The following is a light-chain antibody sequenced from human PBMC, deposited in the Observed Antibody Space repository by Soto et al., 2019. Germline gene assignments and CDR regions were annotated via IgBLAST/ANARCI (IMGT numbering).Light chain of an antibody. CDR2: AAS. CDR3: QQYGSSPRT. J-gene: IGKJ1*01. Sequence: DIPMTQSPSSLSASVGDRVTITCRASQSISSNLNWYQQKPGKAPKLLIYAASSLQSGVPSRFSGGGSGTDFTLTISRLEPEDFAVYYCQQYGSSPRTFGQGTKVDIK. V-gene: IGKV1-39*01. CDR1: QSISSN.